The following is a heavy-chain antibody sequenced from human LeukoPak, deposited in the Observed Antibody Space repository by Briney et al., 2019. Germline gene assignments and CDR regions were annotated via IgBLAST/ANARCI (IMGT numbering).Heavy chain of an antibody. V-gene: IGHV3-23*01. D-gene: IGHD2-21*01. CDR2: ISGSGGST. CDR3: AKVGPPPLWWYSGFDY. Sequence: PGGSLRLSCAASGFTFSSYGMSWVRQAPGKGLEWVSAISGSGGSTYYADSVKGRFTISRDNSKNTLYLQMNSLRAEDTAVYYCAKVGPPPLWWYSGFDYWGQGTLVTVSS. CDR1: GFTFSSYG. J-gene: IGHJ4*02.